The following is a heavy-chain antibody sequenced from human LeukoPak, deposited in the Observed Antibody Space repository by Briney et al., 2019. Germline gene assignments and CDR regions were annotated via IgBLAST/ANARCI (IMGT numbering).Heavy chain of an antibody. CDR3: ATWGSGVVVPAAGDAFDI. D-gene: IGHD2-2*01. V-gene: IGHV1-24*01. CDR1: GYTLTELS. Sequence: ASVKVSCKVSGYTLTELSMHWVRQAPGKGLEWMGGFDPEDGETIYAQKFQGRVTMTEDTSTDTAYMELSSLRSEDTAVYYCATWGSGVVVPAAGDAFDIWGQGTMVTVSS. CDR2: FDPEDGET. J-gene: IGHJ3*02.